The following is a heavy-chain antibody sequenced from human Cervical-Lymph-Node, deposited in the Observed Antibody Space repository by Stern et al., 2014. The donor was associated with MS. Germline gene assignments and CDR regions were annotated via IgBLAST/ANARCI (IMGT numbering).Heavy chain of an antibody. CDR1: GFSLSNSG. CDR3: MGVGDAMHV. Sequence: VQLVESGGGVVQPGRSLTLPCAASGFSLSNSGMHWVRQAPGKGLEGVAVMSFVGGNKKYGDSVKGRFSISRDMANNTLFLQMNSLRPEDTAVYYCMGVGDAMHVWGQGTTVIVSS. J-gene: IGHJ6*02. CDR2: MSFVGGNK. V-gene: IGHV3-30*03.